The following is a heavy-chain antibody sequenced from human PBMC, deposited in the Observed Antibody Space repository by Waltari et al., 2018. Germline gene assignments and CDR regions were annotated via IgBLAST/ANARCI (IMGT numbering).Heavy chain of an antibody. V-gene: IGHV3-7*01. Sequence: EVQLVESGGGLVQPGGSLSLSCAASGFTLSNYWMCWVRQAPGKGPEWVANIMTDGREEYYVDSVRGRFTISRDNAKNSLYLQMNSLRPEDTAVYYCVRDQWFAFDIWGQGTMVTVSS. CDR1: GFTLSNYW. CDR2: IMTDGREE. D-gene: IGHD3-22*01. J-gene: IGHJ3*02. CDR3: VRDQWFAFDI.